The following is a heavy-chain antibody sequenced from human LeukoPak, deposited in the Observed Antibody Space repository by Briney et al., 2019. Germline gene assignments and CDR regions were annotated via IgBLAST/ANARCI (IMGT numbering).Heavy chain of an antibody. J-gene: IGHJ4*02. V-gene: IGHV3-11*01. CDR3: ARRRYNWNAIDY. D-gene: IGHD1-20*01. CDR2: ISSSGSTI. Sequence: GGSLRLSCAASGFTFSDYYMSWIRQAPGKGLEWFSYISSSGSTIYYADSVKGRFTISRDNAKNSLYLQMNSLRAEDTAVYFCARRRYNWNAIDYWGQGTLVTVSS. CDR1: GFTFSDYY.